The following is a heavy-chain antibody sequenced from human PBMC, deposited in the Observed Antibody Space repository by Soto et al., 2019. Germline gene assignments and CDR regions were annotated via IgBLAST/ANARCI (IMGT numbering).Heavy chain of an antibody. CDR2: IYYSGST. CDR3: ARGGRGEDFDY. V-gene: IGHV4-59*01. D-gene: IGHD4-17*01. CDR1: GGSISSYY. Sequence: SSETLSLTCTVSGGSISSYYRSWIRQPPGKGLEWIGYIYYSGSTNYNPSLKSRVTISVDTSKNQFSLKLSSVTAADTAVYYCARGGRGEDFDYWGQGTLVTVSS. J-gene: IGHJ4*02.